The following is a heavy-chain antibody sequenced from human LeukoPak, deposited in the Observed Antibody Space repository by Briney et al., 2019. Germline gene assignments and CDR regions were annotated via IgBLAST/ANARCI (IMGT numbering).Heavy chain of an antibody. J-gene: IGHJ4*02. V-gene: IGHV4-4*07. CDR2: IHTSGST. CDR1: GGSISNYH. Sequence: PSETLSLTCTVSGGSISNYHWSWLRQPAGKGLEWIGQIHTSGSTNYNPPLKSRVTVSIDTPENQLSLTIRSVTAADTAIYYCARRHISSGWSFDYWGQGTLVTVSS. D-gene: IGHD6-19*01. CDR3: ARRHISSGWSFDY.